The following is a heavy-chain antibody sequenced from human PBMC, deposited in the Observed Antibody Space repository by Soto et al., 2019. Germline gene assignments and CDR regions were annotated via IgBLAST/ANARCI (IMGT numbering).Heavy chain of an antibody. V-gene: IGHV1-69*06. CDR1: GGTFSSYA. CDR2: IIPIFGTA. D-gene: IGHD2-15*01. J-gene: IGHJ6*02. Sequence: QVQLVQSGAEVKKPGSSVKVSCKASGGTFSSYAISWVRQAPGQGLEWMGGIIPIFGTANYAQKFQGRVTITADKSTSTAYMELSSLRSEDTAVYYCARGVYCSGGSCYLTAYYYYYYGMDVWGQGTTVTVSS. CDR3: ARGVYCSGGSCYLTAYYYYYYGMDV.